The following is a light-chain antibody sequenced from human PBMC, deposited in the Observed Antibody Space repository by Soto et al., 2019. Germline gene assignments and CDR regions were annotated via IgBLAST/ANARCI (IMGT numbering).Light chain of an antibody. CDR3: SSYAGSSNV. V-gene: IGLV2-8*01. CDR2: DVT. Sequence: QSALTQPPSASGSPGQSVIISGTVTTSDVGGYNYVSWYQQHPGKAHKLIIYDVTKRPSGVPYRLSSSKSGNTASLTVSWLQTEDEADYYCSSYAGSSNVFGTGSKVTV. J-gene: IGLJ1*01. CDR1: TSDVGGYNY.